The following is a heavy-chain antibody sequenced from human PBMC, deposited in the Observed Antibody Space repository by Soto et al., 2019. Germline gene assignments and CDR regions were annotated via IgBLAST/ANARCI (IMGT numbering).Heavy chain of an antibody. CDR1: GFTVSNSA. CDR3: AKGVNNWNPAGFDS. Sequence: PGWSQRLSTGGSGFTVSNSAITWVRQALGKGPEWISTVSDNGGYTYYADSVKGRFTISRDNSKNTLYLQMTSLRAEDSAVYYCAKGVNNWNPAGFDSWGQGTLVTV. CDR2: VSDNGGYT. J-gene: IGHJ4*02. V-gene: IGHV3-23*01. D-gene: IGHD1-20*01.